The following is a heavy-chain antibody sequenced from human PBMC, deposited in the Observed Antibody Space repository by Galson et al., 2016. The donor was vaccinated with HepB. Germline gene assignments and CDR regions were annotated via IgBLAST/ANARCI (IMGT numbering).Heavy chain of an antibody. CDR1: GASLSSGAYY. D-gene: IGHD3-3*01. CDR2: IAYTWTT. V-gene: IGHV4-31*11. Sequence: TLSLTCAVSGASLSSGAYYWSWIRQHPERGLEWLGYIAYTWTTSYNPSLGNRLAISVDTSKSHFSLRLNSVAAAGSALYYWARLRVGVLDFDYWGQGTLVTVSS. J-gene: IGHJ4*02. CDR3: ARLRVGVLDFDY.